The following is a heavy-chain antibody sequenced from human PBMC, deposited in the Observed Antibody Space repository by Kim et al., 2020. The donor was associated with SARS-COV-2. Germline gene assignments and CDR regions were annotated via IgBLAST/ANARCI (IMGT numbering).Heavy chain of an antibody. Sequence: DSVRGRFTISGDKSKNTLFLQMNSLRAEDTAVYYCARGYCSGGSCYNLDYWGQGSLVTVSS. CDR3: ARGYCSGGSCYNLDY. V-gene: IGHV3-30*01. J-gene: IGHJ4*02. D-gene: IGHD2-15*01.